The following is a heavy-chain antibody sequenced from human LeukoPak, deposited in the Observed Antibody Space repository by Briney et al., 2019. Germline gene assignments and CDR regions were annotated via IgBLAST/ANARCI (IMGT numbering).Heavy chain of an antibody. CDR2: INHNGNVN. Sequence: GGSLRLSCAVSGVTLTSAWMSWVRQAPGKGLEWVASINHNGNVNYYVDSVKGRFTISRDNAKNSLYLQMSNLRAEDTAVYFCARGGGLDVWGQGATVTVSS. V-gene: IGHV3-7*03. CDR1: GVTLTSAW. CDR3: ARGGGLDV. J-gene: IGHJ6*02. D-gene: IGHD3-16*01.